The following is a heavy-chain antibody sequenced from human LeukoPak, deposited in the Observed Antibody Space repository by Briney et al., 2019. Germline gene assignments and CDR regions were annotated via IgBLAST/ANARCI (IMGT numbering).Heavy chain of an antibody. D-gene: IGHD3-22*01. J-gene: IGHJ3*02. Sequence: PGGSLRLSCVASGFSFSSYAMYWVRQAPGKGLEWVAVISYDESNKYYADSVKGRFTISRDNSKNTLYLQMNSLRAEDTAVYYCAKGAGYYDSSGYALDIWGQGTMVTVSS. CDR1: GFSFSSYA. CDR2: ISYDESNK. CDR3: AKGAGYYDSSGYALDI. V-gene: IGHV3-30*04.